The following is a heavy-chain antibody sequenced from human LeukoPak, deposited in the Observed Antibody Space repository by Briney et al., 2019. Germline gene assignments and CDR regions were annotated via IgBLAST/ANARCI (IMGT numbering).Heavy chain of an antibody. CDR3: TTDPFSPGNVYYYYYYYMDV. CDR2: IRTKTDGGTT. V-gene: IGHV3-15*01. D-gene: IGHD3-16*01. Sequence: GGSLRLSCEASGFTFNKAWMTWVRQVPGKELEWVGRIRTKTDGGTTDYAAPVKGRFTISRDDSKNTLYLQMNSLKTEDTAVYYCTTDPFSPGNVYYYYYYYMDVWGKGTTVTISS. J-gene: IGHJ6*03. CDR1: GFTFNKAW.